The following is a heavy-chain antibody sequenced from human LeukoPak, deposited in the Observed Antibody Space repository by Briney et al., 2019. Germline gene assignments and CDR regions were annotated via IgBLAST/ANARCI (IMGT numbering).Heavy chain of an antibody. J-gene: IGHJ4*02. CDR1: GFTFSTYA. CDR2: ISGSGVST. CDR3: AKDWGMGDQLLRIDY. D-gene: IGHD2-2*01. V-gene: IGHV3-23*01. Sequence: SGGSLRLSCTASGFTFSTYAMNWVRQAPGKGLEWVSGISGSGVSTYYADSVKGRFTISRDNSNNTLYLQMSSLGAEDTAVYYCAKDWGMGDQLLRIDYRGQGTLVTVSS.